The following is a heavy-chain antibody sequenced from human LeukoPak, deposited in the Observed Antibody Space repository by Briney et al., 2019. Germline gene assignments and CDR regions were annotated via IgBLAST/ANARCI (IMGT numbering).Heavy chain of an antibody. J-gene: IGHJ4*02. CDR3: ARVRAAYDSSGYCFDY. CDR1: GYTFTSYY. CDR2: INPSGGST. V-gene: IGHV1-46*01. D-gene: IGHD3-22*01. Sequence: ASVKVSCKASGYTFTSYYMHCVRQAPGQGLEWMGIINPSGGSTSYAQKFQGRVTMTRDTSTSTVYMELSSLRSEDTAVYYCARVRAAYDSSGYCFDYWGQGTLVTVSS.